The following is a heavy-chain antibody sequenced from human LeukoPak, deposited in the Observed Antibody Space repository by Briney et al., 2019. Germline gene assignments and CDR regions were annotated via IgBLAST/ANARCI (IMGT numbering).Heavy chain of an antibody. CDR3: TTSDYEY. CDR2: IKPDGNDK. V-gene: IGHV3-7*03. Sequence: GGSLRLSCAASGFTFSIHWMTWVRQAPGKGLEWVATIKPDGNDKYFVDSVKGRFTVSRDNAKTSLYLQMNSLRAEDTAMYYCTTSDYEYWGQGTLVTVSS. CDR1: GFTFSIHW. J-gene: IGHJ4*02.